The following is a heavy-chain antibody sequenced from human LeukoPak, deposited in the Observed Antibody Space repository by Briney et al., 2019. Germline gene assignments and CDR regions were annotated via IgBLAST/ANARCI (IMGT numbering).Heavy chain of an antibody. J-gene: IGHJ4*02. Sequence: GGSLRLSCAASGFTFSMNWVRQTPGKGLEWVSYISSSSSRIYYADSVKGRFTISRDKAKSSLYLQMNSLRDEDTAIYYCARAGSGWYFDYWGQGTLVTVSS. V-gene: IGHV3-48*02. CDR1: GFTFS. CDR2: ISSSSSRI. CDR3: ARAGSGWYFDY. D-gene: IGHD6-19*01.